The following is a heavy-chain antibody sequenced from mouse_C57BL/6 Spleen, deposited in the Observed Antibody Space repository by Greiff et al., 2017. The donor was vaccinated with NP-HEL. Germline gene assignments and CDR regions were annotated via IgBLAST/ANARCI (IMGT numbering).Heavy chain of an antibody. CDR1: GYTFTDYE. Sequence: VKLQESGAELVRPGASVTLSCKASGYTFTDYEMHWVKQTPVHGLEWIGAIDPETGGTAYNQKFKGKAILTADKSSSTAYMELRSLTSEDSAVYYCTDSYGSSSYYFDYWGQGTTLTVSS. CDR3: TDSYGSSSYYFDY. J-gene: IGHJ2*01. D-gene: IGHD1-1*01. V-gene: IGHV1-15*01. CDR2: IDPETGGT.